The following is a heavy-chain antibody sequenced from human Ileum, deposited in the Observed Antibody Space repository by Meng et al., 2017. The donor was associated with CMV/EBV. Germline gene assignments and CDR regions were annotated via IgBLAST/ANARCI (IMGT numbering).Heavy chain of an antibody. CDR1: GFTFSNAY. J-gene: IGHJ4*02. Sequence: CAAYGFTFSNAYMSWVRQAPGKGLEWVGRIKTKTDGGTTDYAAPVKDRFTISRDDSKNTLYLQMNSLKTEDTAVYYCTTEAYGGSYNYWGQGTLVTVSS. CDR2: IKTKTDGGTT. D-gene: IGHD1-26*01. CDR3: TTEAYGGSYNY. V-gene: IGHV3-15*01.